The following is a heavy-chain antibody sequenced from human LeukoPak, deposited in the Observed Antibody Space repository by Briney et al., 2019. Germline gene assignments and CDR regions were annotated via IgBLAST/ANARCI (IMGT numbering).Heavy chain of an antibody. D-gene: IGHD3-3*02. V-gene: IGHV3-33*06. J-gene: IGHJ6*03. CDR2: IWYDGSNK. CDR1: GFTFSSYG. CDR3: TKAIRSYYYYMDV. Sequence: PGGSLRLSCAASGFTFSSYGMHWVRQAPGKGLEWVAVIWYDGSNKYYADSVKCRFTISRDNSKNTLYLQMNSLRAEDTAVYYCTKAIRSYYYYMDVWGKGTTVTVSS.